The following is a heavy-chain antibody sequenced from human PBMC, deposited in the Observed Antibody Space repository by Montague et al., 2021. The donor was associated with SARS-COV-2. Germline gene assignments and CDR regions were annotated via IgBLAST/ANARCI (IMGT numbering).Heavy chain of an antibody. D-gene: IGHD3-22*01. Sequence: PALVKPTQTLTLTCTFSEFSLSTSGVGVGWIRQPPGKALEWLALIYWDDDKRYSPSLKSRLTIPKDTSKNQVVLTMTNMDPVDTATYYCAHDRVTMIVVAKADAFDIWGQGTMVTVSS. CDR3: AHDRVTMIVVAKADAFDI. CDR1: EFSLSTSGVG. J-gene: IGHJ3*02. V-gene: IGHV2-5*02. CDR2: IYWDDDK.